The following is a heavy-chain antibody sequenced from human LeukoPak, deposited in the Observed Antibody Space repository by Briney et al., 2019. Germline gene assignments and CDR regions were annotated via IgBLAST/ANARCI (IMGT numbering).Heavy chain of an antibody. D-gene: IGHD3-10*01. CDR3: ARLYGAGTTDC. J-gene: IGHJ4*02. Sequence: ASVKVSCTASGYTFTSSWVHWVRQAPGPGLEWMGIINPSDGSTIYAQNFQGRVTMTRDTSTSTVYMELSSLRSDDTAVYYCARLYGAGTTDCWGQGTLVTVSS. CDR1: GYTFTSSW. V-gene: IGHV1-46*01. CDR2: INPSDGST.